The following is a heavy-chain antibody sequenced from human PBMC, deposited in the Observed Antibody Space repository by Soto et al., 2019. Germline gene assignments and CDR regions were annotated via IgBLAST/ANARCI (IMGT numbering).Heavy chain of an antibody. CDR2: ISAYNGNT. CDR3: ARESPTELLRRGGFDP. D-gene: IGHD1-7*01. CDR1: GYPFTSYG. Sequence: QVQLVQSGAEVKKPGASVKVSCKASGYPFTSYGISWVRQAPGQGLEWMGWISAYNGNTNYAQNLQGRVTMTTDTSTSTAYMELRSLRSDDTAVYYCARESPTELLRRGGFDPWGQGTLVTVPS. V-gene: IGHV1-18*01. J-gene: IGHJ5*02.